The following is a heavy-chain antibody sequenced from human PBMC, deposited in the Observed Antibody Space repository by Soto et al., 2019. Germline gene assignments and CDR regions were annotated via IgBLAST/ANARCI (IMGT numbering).Heavy chain of an antibody. CDR3: ARGRLPSYNWLDP. CDR2: ISSDGSST. CDR1: GFIFSNYW. D-gene: IGHD5-12*01. Sequence: GGSLRLSCEASGFIFSNYWMHWVRQAPGKGPVWVSRISSDGSSTSYTDSVKGRCSVSRDNVKNTLFLQMNSLKAEDSAVYYCARGRLPSYNWLDPWGQGTLVTVSS. J-gene: IGHJ5*02. V-gene: IGHV3-74*01.